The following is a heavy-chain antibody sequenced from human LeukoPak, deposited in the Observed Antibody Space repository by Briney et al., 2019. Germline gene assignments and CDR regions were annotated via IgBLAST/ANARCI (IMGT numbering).Heavy chain of an antibody. V-gene: IGHV4-31*03. Sequence: PSETLSLTCTVSGGSISSGGYYWSWIRQHPGKGLEWIGYIYYSGSTYYNPSLKSRVTISVDTSKNQFSLKLSSVTAADTAVYYCARAFAGGYYYMDVWAKGPRSPSP. J-gene: IGHJ6*03. CDR2: IYYSGST. CDR3: ARAFAGGYYYMDV. D-gene: IGHD3-10*01. CDR1: GGSISSGGYY.